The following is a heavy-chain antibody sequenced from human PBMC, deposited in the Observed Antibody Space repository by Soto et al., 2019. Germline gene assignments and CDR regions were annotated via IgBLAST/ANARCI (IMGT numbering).Heavy chain of an antibody. J-gene: IGHJ5*02. CDR3: AKLSCTSSTCYFPGWFDP. Sequence: SETLSLTCTVSGDSISGGAPFWSWIRQPPGKGLEWIANVYYSGSSYYNPSLKSRLTISVDTTKNQFSLQLKSMTAADTAVYYCAKLSCTSSTCYFPGWFDPWGQGTLVTVSS. V-gene: IGHV4-31*03. D-gene: IGHD2-2*01. CDR1: GDSISGGAPF. CDR2: VYYSGSS.